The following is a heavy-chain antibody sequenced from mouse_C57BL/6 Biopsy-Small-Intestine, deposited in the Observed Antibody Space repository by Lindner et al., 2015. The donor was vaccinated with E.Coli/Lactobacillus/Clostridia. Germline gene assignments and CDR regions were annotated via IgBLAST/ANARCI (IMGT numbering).Heavy chain of an antibody. CDR3: AREVVTDY. J-gene: IGHJ2*01. D-gene: IGHD1-3*01. V-gene: IGHV1-80*01. CDR2: IYPGDGDT. Sequence: VQLQESGPELVKPGASVKISCKASGYAFSSSWMNWVKQRPGKGLEWIGQIYPGDGDTNYNEKFRGKATLTADTSSSTAYMQLSSLTSEDSAVYFCAREVVTDYWGQGTTLTVSS. CDR1: GYAFSSSW.